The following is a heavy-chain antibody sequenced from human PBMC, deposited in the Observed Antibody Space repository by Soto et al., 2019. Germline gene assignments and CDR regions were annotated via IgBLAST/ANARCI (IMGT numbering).Heavy chain of an antibody. J-gene: IGHJ4*02. CDR2: MNPNSGNT. Sequence: ASVKVSCKASGYTFTSYDINWVRQATGQGLEWMGWMNPNSGNTGYAQKFRGRVTMTRNTSISTAYMELSSLRSEDTAVYYCARLGRYYYDSSGYYTYYFDYWGQGTLVTVSS. CDR3: ARLGRYYYDSSGYYTYYFDY. D-gene: IGHD3-22*01. V-gene: IGHV1-8*01. CDR1: GYTFTSYD.